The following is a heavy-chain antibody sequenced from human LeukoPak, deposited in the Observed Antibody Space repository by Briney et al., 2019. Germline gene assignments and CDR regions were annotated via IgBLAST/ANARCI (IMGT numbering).Heavy chain of an antibody. CDR3: ARVCINGVCYTTDY. CDR1: GGSIRSSSYY. J-gene: IGHJ4*02. V-gene: IGHV4-39*07. D-gene: IGHD2-8*01. Sequence: PSETLSLTCTVSGGSIRSSSYYWAWIRQTPGKGLEWIGSIYYNGSTYYNPSLKRRVTISIDSSKNQFSLNLNSVTAADTAMYYCARVCINGVCYTTDYWGQGTPVTVSS. CDR2: IYYNGST.